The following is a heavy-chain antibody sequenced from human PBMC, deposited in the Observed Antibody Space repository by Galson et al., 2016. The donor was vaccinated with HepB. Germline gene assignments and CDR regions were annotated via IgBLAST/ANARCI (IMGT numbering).Heavy chain of an antibody. J-gene: IGHJ2*01. CDR2: TIPIFGTT. CDR1: GGTFSSYG. Sequence: SVKVSCKASGGTFSSYGISWVRQAPGQGLHWMGGTIPIFGTTNVAQKFQGRVTITADESTSTAYMEMSSLTSEDTAVYYCARESQGLGYCSGGSCHWYFGLWGRGTLVTVSS. D-gene: IGHD2-15*01. V-gene: IGHV1-69*13. CDR3: ARESQGLGYCSGGSCHWYFGL.